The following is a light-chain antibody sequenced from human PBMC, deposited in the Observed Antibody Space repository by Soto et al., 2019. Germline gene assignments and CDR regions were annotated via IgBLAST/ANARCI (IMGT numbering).Light chain of an antibody. V-gene: IGKV3-20*01. J-gene: IGKJ1*01. CDR2: GAS. CDR1: QSVSSTY. CDR3: QQYGSSPRT. Sequence: EIVLTQSPGTLSLFPGERATFSCRASQSVSSTYLAWYQQKPGQAPRLLIYGASSRATGIPDRFSGSGSGIDFTLTISRLEPEDSAVYYCQQYGSSPRTFGQGTKVEI.